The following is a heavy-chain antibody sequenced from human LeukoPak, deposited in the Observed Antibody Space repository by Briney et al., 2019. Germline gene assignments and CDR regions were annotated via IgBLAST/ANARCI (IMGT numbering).Heavy chain of an antibody. CDR1: GGTFSSYA. J-gene: IGHJ3*02. D-gene: IGHD2-21*01. CDR2: IIPIFGTA. Sequence: SVKVSCKASGGTFSSYAISWVRQAPGQGPEWMGGIIPIFGTANYAQKFQGRVTITADESTSTAYMELSSLRSEDTAVYYCARGPEVWPDAFDIWGQGTMVTVSS. CDR3: ARGPEVWPDAFDI. V-gene: IGHV1-69*13.